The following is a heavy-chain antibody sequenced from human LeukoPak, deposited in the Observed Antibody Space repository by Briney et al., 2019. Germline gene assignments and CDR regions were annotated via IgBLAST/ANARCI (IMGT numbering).Heavy chain of an antibody. J-gene: IGHJ3*02. CDR3: ATDCSSTSCYILTDAFDI. V-gene: IGHV1-69*13. Sequence: SVKVSCKASGGTFSSYAISWVRQAPGQGLEWMGGIIPIFGTANYAQKFQGRVTITADESTSTAYMELSSLRSEDTAVYYCATDCSSTSCYILTDAFDIWGQGTIVTVSS. CDR2: IIPIFGTA. CDR1: GGTFSSYA. D-gene: IGHD2-2*02.